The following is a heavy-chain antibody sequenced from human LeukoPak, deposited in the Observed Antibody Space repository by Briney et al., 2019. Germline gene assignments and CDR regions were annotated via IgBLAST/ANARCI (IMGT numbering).Heavy chain of an antibody. D-gene: IGHD3-9*01. Sequence: GGSLRLSCAASGFTVSSNYMSWVRQAPGKGLEWVSVIYSGGSTYYADSVKGRFTISRDNSKNTLYLQMNSLRAEDTAVYYCAREGVDYDILTGYPRAFDYWGQGTLVTVSS. V-gene: IGHV3-66*02. CDR1: GFTVSSNY. CDR3: AREGVDYDILTGYPRAFDY. J-gene: IGHJ4*02. CDR2: IYSGGST.